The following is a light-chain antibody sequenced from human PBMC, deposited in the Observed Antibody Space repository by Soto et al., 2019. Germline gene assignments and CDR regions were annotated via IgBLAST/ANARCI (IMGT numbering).Light chain of an antibody. V-gene: IGKV1-39*01. CDR2: AAS. J-gene: IGKJ1*01. CDR3: QQYNSAPWT. Sequence: DIQMTQSPSTLSGSVGDRVTITCRASQSIGGFLNWYQQKLGKAPKLLIYAASSLQSGVPSRFSGSGSGTDFTLTISSLQPEDFATYYCQQYNSAPWTFGQGTKVDIK. CDR1: QSIGGF.